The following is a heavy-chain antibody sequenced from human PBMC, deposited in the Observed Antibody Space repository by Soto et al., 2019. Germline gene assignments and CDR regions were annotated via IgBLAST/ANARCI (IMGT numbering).Heavy chain of an antibody. CDR1: GGSISSGGYY. CDR2: IYYSGST. J-gene: IGHJ4*02. D-gene: IGHD3-9*01. V-gene: IGHV4-31*03. CDR3: ARDRSWNYDILTGPIGTFDY. Sequence: SETLSLTCTVSGGSISSGGYYWSWIRQHPGKGLERIGYIYYSGSTYYNPSLKSRVTISVDTSKNQFSLKLSSVTAADTAVYYCARDRSWNYDILTGPIGTFDYWGQGTLVTVSS.